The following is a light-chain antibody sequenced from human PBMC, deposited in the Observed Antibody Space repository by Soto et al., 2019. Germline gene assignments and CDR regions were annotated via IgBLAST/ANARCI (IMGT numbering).Light chain of an antibody. V-gene: IGKV3-20*01. CDR2: GAS. J-gene: IGKJ2*01. CDR3: QQPVSSPHMYI. CDR1: QSVGSGS. Sequence: EIVLTQSPGTLSLSPGERATLSCRASQSVGSGSLLWYQHKPGQAPRLLISGASNRATGIPDRFTGSGSGTDFTLTISRLDPEDFAVYYCQQPVSSPHMYIFGQGTKLEIK.